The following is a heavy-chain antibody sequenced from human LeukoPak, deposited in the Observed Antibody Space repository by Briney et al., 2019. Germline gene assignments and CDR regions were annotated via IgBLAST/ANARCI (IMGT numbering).Heavy chain of an antibody. CDR1: GLSISSGRF. Sequence: PSETLSLTCSVSGLSISSGRFWVWIRQPPGKGLEWLATVYGSGAPFYNPSLKSRLTTSVDSPRNQFSLRLTSLTAADTAVYYCASRKLGNDYWGQGTLVTVSS. V-gene: IGHV4-38-2*02. CDR2: VYGSGAP. CDR3: ASRKLGNDY. J-gene: IGHJ4*02. D-gene: IGHD7-27*01.